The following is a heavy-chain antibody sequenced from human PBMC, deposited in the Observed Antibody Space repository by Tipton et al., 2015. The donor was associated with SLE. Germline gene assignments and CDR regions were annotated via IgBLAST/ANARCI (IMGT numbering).Heavy chain of an antibody. V-gene: IGHV4-59*01. D-gene: IGHD2-15*01. CDR2: IYYSGST. Sequence: TLSLTCTVSGGSISSYYWSWIRQPPGKGLEWIGYIYYSGSTNYNPSLKSRVTISVDTSKNQFSLKLSSVTAADTAVYYCAREGSGWYYFDYWGQGPLVTVPS. CDR3: AREGSGWYYFDY. CDR1: GGSISSYY. J-gene: IGHJ4*02.